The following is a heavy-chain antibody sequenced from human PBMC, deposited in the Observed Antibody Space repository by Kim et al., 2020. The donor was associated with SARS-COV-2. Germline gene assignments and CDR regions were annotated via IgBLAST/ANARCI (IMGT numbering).Heavy chain of an antibody. CDR1: GFTFSRYA. V-gene: IGHV3-23*01. CDR2: TSGSGGST. Sequence: GGSLRLSCAGSGFTFSRYAISWVRQAPGKGLEWVSATSGSGGSTYYADSVKGRFTISRDNSKNTLYLQMNSLRAEDTALYYCAKSGQLDHWGQGTLVTVSS. CDR3: AKSGQLDH. D-gene: IGHD5-12*01. J-gene: IGHJ4*02.